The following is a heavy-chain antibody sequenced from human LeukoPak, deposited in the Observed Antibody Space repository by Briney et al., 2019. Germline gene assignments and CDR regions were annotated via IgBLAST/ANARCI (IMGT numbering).Heavy chain of an antibody. CDR1: GFTFSSYW. Sequence: GGSLRLSCAASGFTFSSYWMQWVRQAPGKELLWVSRINSDGSSTSYADSVKGRFTISRDNAKNTLYLQMNSLRAEDTAVYYCARDQEQWLVDNWFDPWGQGTLVTVSS. CDR2: INSDGSST. D-gene: IGHD6-19*01. J-gene: IGHJ5*02. CDR3: ARDQEQWLVDNWFDP. V-gene: IGHV3-74*01.